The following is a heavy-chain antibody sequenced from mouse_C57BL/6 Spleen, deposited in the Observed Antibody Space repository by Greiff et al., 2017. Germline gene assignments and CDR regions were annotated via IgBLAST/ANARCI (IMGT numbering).Heavy chain of an antibody. CDR2: IRLKSDNYAT. D-gene: IGHD2-3*01. CDR3: TGSWLLQGYAMDY. V-gene: IGHV6-3*01. CDR1: GFTFSNYW. J-gene: IGHJ4*01. Sequence: EVMLVESGGGLVQPGGSMKLSCVASGFTFSNYWMNWVRQSPEKGLEWVAQIRLKSDNYATHYAESVQGRLTISRDDSKSSVYLQMNNLRAEDTGIYYGTGSWLLQGYAMDYWGQGTSVTVSS.